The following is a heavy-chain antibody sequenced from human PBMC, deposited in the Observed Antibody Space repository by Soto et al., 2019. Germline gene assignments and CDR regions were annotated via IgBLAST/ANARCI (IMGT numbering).Heavy chain of an antibody. J-gene: IGHJ6*02. CDR1: GGSISSHY. Sequence: SETLSLTCTVSGGSISSHYWSWVRQAPGKGLEWIGHVYYRGSTSYNPSLRSRSTISVDTSNNQFSLKLNSVTTADTAVYYCARDGREASGMDVWGQGTKVTVSS. V-gene: IGHV4-59*11. CDR2: VYYRGST. D-gene: IGHD1-26*01. CDR3: ARDGREASGMDV.